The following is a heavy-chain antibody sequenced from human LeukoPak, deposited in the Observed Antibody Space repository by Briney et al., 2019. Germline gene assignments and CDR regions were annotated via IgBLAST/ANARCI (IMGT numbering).Heavy chain of an antibody. CDR1: GVSISSYY. CDR2: IYYSGNT. CDR3: ARGTSSLDY. J-gene: IGHJ4*02. V-gene: IGHV4-59*01. Sequence: PSETLSLTCTVSGVSISSYYWSWIRQPPGKGLEYIGYIYYSGNTNYNPSLKSRVTISVDTSKNQFSLKLSSVTAADTAVYYCARGTSSLDYWGRGTLVTVSS.